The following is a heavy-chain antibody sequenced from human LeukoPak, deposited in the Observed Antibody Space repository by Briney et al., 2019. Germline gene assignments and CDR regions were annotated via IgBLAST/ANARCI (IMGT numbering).Heavy chain of an antibody. J-gene: IGHJ4*02. V-gene: IGHV1-18*01. Sequence: ASVKVSCKASGYTFTSYGISWVRQAPGQRLEWMGWISAYNGNTNYAQKLQGRVTMTTDTSTSTAYMELRSLRSDDTAVYYCARVPYCSGGTCYSQYFDYWGQGTLVTVSS. CDR2: ISAYNGNT. CDR1: GYTFTSYG. D-gene: IGHD2-15*01. CDR3: ARVPYCSGGTCYSQYFDY.